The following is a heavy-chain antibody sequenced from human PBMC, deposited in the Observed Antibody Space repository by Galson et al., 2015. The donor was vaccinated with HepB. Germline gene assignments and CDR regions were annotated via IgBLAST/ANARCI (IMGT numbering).Heavy chain of an antibody. V-gene: IGHV1-69*13. D-gene: IGHD3-22*01. CDR3: ARTGLTALAVVVTPHDVDV. CDR2: IIPIFGTA. Sequence: SVKVSCKASGGTFSTYTIRWVRQAPGQGLEWMGGIIPIFGTANYAQKFQGRVTMTADESTSTAYMELTSLTSDDTAVYYCARTGLTALAVVVTPHDVDVWGRGTPVTVSS. J-gene: IGHJ6*02. CDR1: GGTFSTYT.